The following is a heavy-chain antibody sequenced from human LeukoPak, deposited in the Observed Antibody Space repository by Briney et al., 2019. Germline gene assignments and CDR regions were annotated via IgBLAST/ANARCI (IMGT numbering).Heavy chain of an antibody. CDR3: ARVIRVYAVRYYYYYMDV. D-gene: IGHD2-8*01. CDR1: GFTFSDYY. Sequence: GGSLRLSCAASGFTFSDYYMSWIRQAPGKGLEWVLYISSSGSTIYYADSVKGRFTISRDNAKNSLYLQMNSLRAEDTAVYYCARVIRVYAVRYYYYYMDVWGKGTTVTVSS. J-gene: IGHJ6*03. V-gene: IGHV3-11*01. CDR2: ISSSGSTI.